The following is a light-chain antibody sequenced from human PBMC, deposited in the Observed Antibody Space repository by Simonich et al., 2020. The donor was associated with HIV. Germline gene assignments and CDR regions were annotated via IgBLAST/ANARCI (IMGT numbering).Light chain of an antibody. Sequence: SYELTQPPSVSVSPGQTASITCSGDKLGDEYACWYQQKPGQSPGLVISQDSTRPSGIPERFSGSISGNTATLTISGTQAMDEADYYCQAWDSSTAGWVFGGGTKLTVL. J-gene: IGLJ3*02. CDR2: QDS. CDR3: QAWDSSTAGWV. CDR1: KLGDEY. V-gene: IGLV3-1*01.